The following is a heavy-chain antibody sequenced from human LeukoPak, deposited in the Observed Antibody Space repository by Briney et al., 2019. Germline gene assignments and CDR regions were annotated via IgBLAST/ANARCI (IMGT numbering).Heavy chain of an antibody. CDR1: GITLSSFW. Sequence: GGSLRLSCAVSGITLSSFWMRWVRQARGEGREWVANIKQDGSGQYYLDSVKGRFTLSRDNAKNSLYLQMNSLRAEDTAVYYCATDILWFGEGGNDYWGQGTLVTVSS. V-gene: IGHV3-7*01. CDR3: ATDILWFGEGGNDY. J-gene: IGHJ4*02. D-gene: IGHD3-10*01. CDR2: IKQDGSGQ.